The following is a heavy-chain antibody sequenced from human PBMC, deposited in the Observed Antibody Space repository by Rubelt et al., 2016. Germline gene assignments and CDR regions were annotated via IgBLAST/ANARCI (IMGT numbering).Heavy chain of an antibody. CDR2: ISYSGNT. D-gene: IGHD3-16*01. CDR1: GGSISSTTYY. V-gene: IGHV4-39*07. CDR3: ARGDSNWFDP. Sequence: QLQLQESGPGLVKPSETLSLTCTVSGGSISSTTYYWGWIRQPPGKGLEWIGSISYSGNTDYNPSLKSRVTISIDTSKNQFSLKLRSVTAADTAVYYCARGDSNWFDPWGQGTLVTVSS. J-gene: IGHJ5*02.